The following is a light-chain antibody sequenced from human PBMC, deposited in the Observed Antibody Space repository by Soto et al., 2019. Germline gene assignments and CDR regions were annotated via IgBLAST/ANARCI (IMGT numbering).Light chain of an antibody. CDR1: SSNIGRNT. Sequence: QSVLTQPPSASGTPGQRVTISCSGTSSNIGRNTVQWYRQLPITATNLLIGSSDQRPSGVPDRISGSQSGTSASLAISGLQSEDEAEYICAAWDDSLNAWAFGGGTKLTVL. J-gene: IGLJ3*02. CDR2: SSD. CDR3: AAWDDSLNAWA. V-gene: IGLV1-44*01.